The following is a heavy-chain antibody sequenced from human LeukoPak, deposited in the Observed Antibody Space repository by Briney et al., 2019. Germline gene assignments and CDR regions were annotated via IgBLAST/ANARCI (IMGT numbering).Heavy chain of an antibody. J-gene: IGHJ5*02. CDR3: AREARDGYNLSFWFDP. Sequence: PSETLSLTCTVSGGSISSFYWSWIRQPPGKGLEWIGYIYYTGSTNYNSSLKSRVTISVDTSKNQFSLNLSSVTAADTAMYYCAREARDGYNLSFWFDPWGQGTLVTVSS. D-gene: IGHD5-24*01. CDR1: GGSISSFY. V-gene: IGHV4-59*01. CDR2: IYYTGST.